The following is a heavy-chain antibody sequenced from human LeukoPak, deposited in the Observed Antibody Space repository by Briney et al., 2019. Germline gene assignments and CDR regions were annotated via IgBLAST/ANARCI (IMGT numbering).Heavy chain of an antibody. CDR2: IIPILGIA. J-gene: IGHJ4*02. D-gene: IGHD3-10*01. V-gene: IGHV1-69*04. CDR3: ARSFGSGEAYDY. Sequence: SVKVSCKASGGTFSSYAISWVRQAPGQGLEWMGRIIPILGIANYAQKFQGRVTITADKSTSTAYMELSSLRSEDTAVYYCARSFGSGEAYDYWGQGTLVTVSS. CDR1: GGTFSSYA.